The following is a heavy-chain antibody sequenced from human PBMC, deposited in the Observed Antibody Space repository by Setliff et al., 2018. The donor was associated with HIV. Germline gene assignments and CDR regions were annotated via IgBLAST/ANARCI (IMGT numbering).Heavy chain of an antibody. CDR2: IYYSGAT. V-gene: IGHV4-39*07. Sequence: PSETLSLTRSVSGASINSGSYYWGWIRQPPGKGLEWIGSIYYSGATQYSPSLEGRVTMSVDTSQNQFFLKLTSATAADTALYYCARELRFSVSSTGKEWGQGTLVTVSS. D-gene: IGHD2-21*01. CDR1: GASINSGSYY. J-gene: IGHJ4*02. CDR3: ARELRFSVSSTGKE.